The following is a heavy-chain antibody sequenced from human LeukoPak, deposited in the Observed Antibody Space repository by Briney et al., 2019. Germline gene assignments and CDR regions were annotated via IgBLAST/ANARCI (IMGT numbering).Heavy chain of an antibody. J-gene: IGHJ4*02. Sequence: GGSLRLSCAASGFTFSNCAMQWVRQAPGRRLEFVSAIGRDGAGPYYADSVKGRFTLSRDNSKNTLYLQMGGLRPEDMAVYYCRFIVATSDRDYWGQGTLVTVS. CDR3: RFIVATSDRDY. D-gene: IGHD1/OR15-1a*01. CDR1: GFTFSNCA. V-gene: IGHV3-64*02. CDR2: IGRDGAGP.